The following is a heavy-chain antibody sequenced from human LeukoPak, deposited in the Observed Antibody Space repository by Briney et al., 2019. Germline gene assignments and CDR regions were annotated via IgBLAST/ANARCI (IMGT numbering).Heavy chain of an antibody. CDR1: GYTFTSHG. D-gene: IGHD4-11*01. CDR2: ISTSKGDT. V-gene: IGHV1-18*01. CDR3: ARDWPTVITDY. Sequence: ASVMVSCKTSGYTFTSHGISWVRQARGQGLEWMGWISTSKGDTNYAQKFKDRLTMTTDRSTYTAYMELRSLSSDDTAVYYCARDWPTVITDYWGQGTLVTVSS. J-gene: IGHJ4*02.